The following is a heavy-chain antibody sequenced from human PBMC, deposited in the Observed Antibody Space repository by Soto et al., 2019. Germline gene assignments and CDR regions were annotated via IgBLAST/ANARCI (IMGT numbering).Heavy chain of an antibody. D-gene: IGHD6-13*01. CDR2: IKQDGSEK. V-gene: IGHV3-7*01. CDR3: ARDSSTWAGGVFGILY. Sequence: GGSLRLSCAVSGFTFSTYLMSWVRQAPGKGLEWVANIKQDGSEKFYVDSVKGRFTISRDNAKNSLFLQMDSLRAEDTAVYYCARDSSTWAGGVFGILYWGQGTLVTVSS. CDR1: GFTFSTYL. J-gene: IGHJ4*02.